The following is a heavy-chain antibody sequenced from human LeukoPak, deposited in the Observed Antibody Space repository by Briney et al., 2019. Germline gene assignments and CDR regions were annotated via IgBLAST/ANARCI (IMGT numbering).Heavy chain of an antibody. V-gene: IGHV4-4*09. CDR1: GGSISSYY. J-gene: IGHJ3*02. CDR3: ERGGDIVATMDYDAFDI. Sequence: KSSETLSLTCTVSGGSISSYYWSWIRQPPGKGLESIGYIYTSGSTNYNPSLKSRVTISVDTSKNQFSLKLSSVTAADTAVYYCERGGDIVATMDYDAFDIWGQGTMVTVSS. D-gene: IGHD5-12*01. CDR2: IYTSGST.